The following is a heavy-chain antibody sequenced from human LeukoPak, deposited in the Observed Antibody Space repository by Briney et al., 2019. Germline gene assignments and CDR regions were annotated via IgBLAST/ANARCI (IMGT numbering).Heavy chain of an antibody. V-gene: IGHV4-61*08. D-gene: IGHD6-19*01. CDR3: ARSTGYSSGWYGI. Sequence: SETLSLTCTVSGGSISSGDYYWSWIRQPPGKGLEWIGEINHSGSTNYNPSLKSRVTISVDTSKNQFSLKLSSVTAADTAVYYCARSTGYSSGWYGIWGQGTLVTVSS. J-gene: IGHJ4*02. CDR1: GGSISSGDYY. CDR2: INHSGST.